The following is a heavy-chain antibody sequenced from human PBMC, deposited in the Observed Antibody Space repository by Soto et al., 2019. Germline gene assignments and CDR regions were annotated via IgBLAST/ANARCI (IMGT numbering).Heavy chain of an antibody. CDR2: VTNSASNT. D-gene: IGHD1-1*01. J-gene: IGHJ3*02. V-gene: IGHV3-23*01. CDR3: AKDLAATATGDSFDI. Sequence: GGSLRLSCAASGFTFSTYAMTWVRQAPWKGLEWVSSVTNSASNTYHADSVKGRFTISRDNSKNMLFLQMNSLRAEDTALYYCAKDLAATATGDSFDIWGQGTMVTVSS. CDR1: GFTFSTYA.